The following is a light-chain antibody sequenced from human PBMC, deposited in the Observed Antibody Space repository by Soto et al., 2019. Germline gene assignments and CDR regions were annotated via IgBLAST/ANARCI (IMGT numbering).Light chain of an antibody. CDR3: QQYNSYPST. CDR1: QSISSW. CDR2: KAS. V-gene: IGKV1-5*03. J-gene: IGKJ2*01. Sequence: DIQLTQSPSTLSTSVGDRVTITCRASQSISSWLAWYQQKPGKAPNLLIYKASRLQSGVPSRFSGSGSGTEFTLTISSLQPDDFATYYCQQYNSYPSTFGQGTKLEIK.